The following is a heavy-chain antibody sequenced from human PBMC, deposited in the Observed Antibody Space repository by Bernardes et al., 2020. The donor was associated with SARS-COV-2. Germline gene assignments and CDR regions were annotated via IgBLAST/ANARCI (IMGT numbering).Heavy chain of an antibody. J-gene: IGHJ4*02. CDR2: IYYSGST. D-gene: IGHD6-19*01. CDR1: GGSVSSGSYY. V-gene: IGHV4-61*01. CDR3: ARERIAVAGTGPSRLTRGFDY. Sequence: SETLSLTCTVSGGSVSSGSYYWSWIRQPPGKGLEWIGYIYYSGSTNYNPSLKSRVTISVDTSKNQFSLKLSSVTAADTAVYCCARERIAVAGTGPSRLTRGFDYWGQGTLVTVSS.